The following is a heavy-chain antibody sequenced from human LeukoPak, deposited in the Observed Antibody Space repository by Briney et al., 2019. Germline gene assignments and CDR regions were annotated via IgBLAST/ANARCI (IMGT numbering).Heavy chain of an antibody. CDR2: ISSSSSYI. V-gene: IGHV3-21*01. CDR1: GFTFSSYS. Sequence: GGSLRLSCAASGFTFSSYSMNWVRQARGKGLEWVSSISSSSSYIYYADSVKGRFTISRDNAKNSLYLQMNSLRAEDTAVYYCARAYSSGWPDYWGQGTLVTVSS. J-gene: IGHJ4*02. D-gene: IGHD6-19*01. CDR3: ARAYSSGWPDY.